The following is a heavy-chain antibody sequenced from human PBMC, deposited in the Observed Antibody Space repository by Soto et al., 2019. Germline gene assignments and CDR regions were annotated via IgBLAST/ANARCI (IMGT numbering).Heavy chain of an antibody. CDR2: IYYSGST. CDR1: GGSISSGGYY. D-gene: IGHD6-19*01. J-gene: IGHJ4*02. V-gene: IGHV4-61*08. CDR3: ARETTSIAVAFSVFDY. Sequence: PSETLSLTCTVSGGSISSGGYYWSWIRQHPGKGLEWIGYIYYSGSTNYNPSLKSRVTISVDTSKNQFSLKLSSVTAADTAVYYCARETTSIAVAFSVFDYWGQGTLVTVSS.